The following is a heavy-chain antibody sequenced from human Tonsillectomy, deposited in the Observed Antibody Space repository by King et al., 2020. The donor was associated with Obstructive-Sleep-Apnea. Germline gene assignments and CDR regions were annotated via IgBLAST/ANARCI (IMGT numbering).Heavy chain of an antibody. V-gene: IGHV3-30*02. Sequence: VQLVESGGGVVQPGRSLRLSCAASGFTFSSYGMHWVRQAPGKGLEWVAFIRYDGSNKYYGDPVKGRFTISRDNSKNTLYLQMNSLRAEDTAVYYCAKEGAKLELRPANWFDPWGKGTLVTVSS. CDR2: IRYDGSNK. CDR3: AKEGAKLELRPANWFDP. J-gene: IGHJ5*02. D-gene: IGHD1-7*01. CDR1: GFTFSSYG.